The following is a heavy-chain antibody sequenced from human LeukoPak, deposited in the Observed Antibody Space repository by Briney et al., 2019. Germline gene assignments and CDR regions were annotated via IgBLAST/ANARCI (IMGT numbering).Heavy chain of an antibody. V-gene: IGHV4-61*02. CDR2: IYTSGST. CDR1: GGSISSGSYY. CDR3: AIRVSGRAFDI. J-gene: IGHJ3*02. Sequence: SETLSLTCTVSGGSISSGSYYWSWIRQPAGKGLEWIGRIYTSGSTNCNPSLKSRVTISVDTSKNQFSLKLSSVTAADTAVYYCAIRVSGRAFDIWGQGTMVTVSS. D-gene: IGHD3-16*01.